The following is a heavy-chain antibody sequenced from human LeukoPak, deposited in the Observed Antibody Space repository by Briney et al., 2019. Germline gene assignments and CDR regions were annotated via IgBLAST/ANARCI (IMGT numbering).Heavy chain of an antibody. CDR2: IYHSGST. D-gene: IGHD6-6*01. J-gene: IGHJ5*02. CDR1: GYSISSGYY. V-gene: IGHV4-38-2*02. CDR3: AREYSSSNWFDP. Sequence: SETLSLTCTVSGYSISSGYYWGWIRPPPGKGLEWIGSIYHSGSTYYNPSLKSRVTISVDTSKNQFSLKLSSVTAADTAVYYCAREYSSSNWFDPWGQGTLVTVSS.